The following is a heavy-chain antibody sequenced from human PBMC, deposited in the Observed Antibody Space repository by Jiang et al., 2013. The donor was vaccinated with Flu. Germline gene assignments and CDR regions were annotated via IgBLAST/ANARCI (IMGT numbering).Heavy chain of an antibody. CDR3: ARRAAGTTFDY. CDR2: IYPGDSDT. CDR1: GYSFTSYW. J-gene: IGHJ4*02. Sequence: GAEVKKPGESLKISCKGSGYSFTSYWIGWVRQMPGKGLEWMGIIYPGDSDTRYSPSFQGQVTMSVEKSITTAYLQWSSLKVSDTAIYYCARRAAGTTFDYWGQGTLVTVSS. D-gene: IGHD1-1*01. V-gene: IGHV5-51*01.